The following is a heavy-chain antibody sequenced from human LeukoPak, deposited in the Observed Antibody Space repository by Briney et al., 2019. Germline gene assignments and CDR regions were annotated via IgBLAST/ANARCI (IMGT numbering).Heavy chain of an antibody. CDR3: AKDLAQLSCPDY. Sequence: GGSLRFSCAASGFTFSSYGMHWVRQAPGKGLEWVAVIWYDGSNKYYADSLKGRFTISRDNSKNTLYLQMNSLIAEDTAVYYCAKDLAQLSCPDYWGQGTLVTVSS. CDR2: IWYDGSNK. V-gene: IGHV3-33*06. J-gene: IGHJ4*02. D-gene: IGHD2-2*01. CDR1: GFTFSSYG.